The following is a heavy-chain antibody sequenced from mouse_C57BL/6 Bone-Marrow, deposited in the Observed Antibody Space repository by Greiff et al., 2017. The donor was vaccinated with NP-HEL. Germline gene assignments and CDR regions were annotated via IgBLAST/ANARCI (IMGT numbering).Heavy chain of an antibody. CDR1: GFTFSSYA. V-gene: IGHV5-4*03. CDR3: ARGGGY. J-gene: IGHJ2*01. CDR2: ISDGGSYT. Sequence: EVKLMEYGGGLVKPGGSLKLSCAASGFTFSSYAMSWVRQTPEKRLEWVATISDGGSYTYYPDNVKGRFTISRDNAKNNLYLQMSHLKAEDTAMYYCARGGGYWGQGTTLTVSS.